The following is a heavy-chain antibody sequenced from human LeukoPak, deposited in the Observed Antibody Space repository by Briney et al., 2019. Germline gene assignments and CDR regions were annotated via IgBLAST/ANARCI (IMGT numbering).Heavy chain of an antibody. V-gene: IGHV4-30-4*08. D-gene: IGHD3-3*01. Sequence: LRLSCAASGFTFSNFAMSWIRQPPGKGLEWIGYIYYSGSTYYNPSLKSRVTISVDTSKNQFSLKLSSVTAADTAVYYCARELRFLVGPSSINWFDPWGQGTLVTVSS. CDR1: GFTFSNFA. J-gene: IGHJ5*02. CDR3: ARELRFLVGPSSINWFDP. CDR2: IYYSGST.